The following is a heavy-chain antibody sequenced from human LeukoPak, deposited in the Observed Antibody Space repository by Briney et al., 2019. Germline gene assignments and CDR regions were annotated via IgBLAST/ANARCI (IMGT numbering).Heavy chain of an antibody. V-gene: IGHV3-7*01. Sequence: GGSLRLSCAASGFTFSSYWMSWVRQAPGKGLEWVANIKQDGSEKYYVDSVKGRFTISRDNAKNSLYLKMNSLRAEDTAVYYCAREMGGYPFDYWGQGTLVTVSS. CDR1: GFTFSSYW. CDR3: AREMGGYPFDY. CDR2: IKQDGSEK. J-gene: IGHJ4*02. D-gene: IGHD5-12*01.